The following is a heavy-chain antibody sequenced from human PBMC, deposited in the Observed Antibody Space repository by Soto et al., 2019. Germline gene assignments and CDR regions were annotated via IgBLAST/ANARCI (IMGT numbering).Heavy chain of an antibody. Sequence: QVQLVESGGGVVQPGRSLRLSCAASVFTFSSYGMHWVRQAPGKGLEWVAVIWYDGSNKYYADSVKGRFTISRDNSKNTLYLQMNSLRAEDTAVYYCARAVSSGWNYYYGMDVWGQGTTVTVSS. J-gene: IGHJ6*02. V-gene: IGHV3-33*01. D-gene: IGHD6-19*01. CDR1: VFTFSSYG. CDR2: IWYDGSNK. CDR3: ARAVSSGWNYYYGMDV.